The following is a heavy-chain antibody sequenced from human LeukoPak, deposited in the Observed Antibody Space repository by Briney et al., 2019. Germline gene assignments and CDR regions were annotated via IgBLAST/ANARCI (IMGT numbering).Heavy chain of an antibody. J-gene: IGHJ4*02. CDR1: GYSISSGYY. CDR2: IYHSGST. CDR3: ARDFYLRSGTRFDY. D-gene: IGHD3-10*01. V-gene: IGHV4-38-2*02. Sequence: SETLSLTCTVSGYSISSGYYWGWIRQPPGKGLEWIGSIYHSGSTYYNPPLKSRVTISVDTSKNQFSLKLSSVTAADTAVYYCARDFYLRSGTRFDYWGQGTLVTVSS.